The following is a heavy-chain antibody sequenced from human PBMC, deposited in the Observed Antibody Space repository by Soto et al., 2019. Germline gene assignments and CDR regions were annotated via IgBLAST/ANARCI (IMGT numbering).Heavy chain of an antibody. D-gene: IGHD1-1*01. J-gene: IGHJ6*02. Sequence: GTLCLLFEGPGFAFTGSTTLRVRRVSGEGLEWVGRIRSKANSYATAYAASVKGRFIISRDDSKTTAYLQISSLKVEDTAVYYWFRENDFSHHCMHVWGRGTTGTVSS. V-gene: IGHV3-73*01. CDR3: FRENDFSHHCMHV. CDR1: GFAFTGST. CDR2: IRSKANSYAT.